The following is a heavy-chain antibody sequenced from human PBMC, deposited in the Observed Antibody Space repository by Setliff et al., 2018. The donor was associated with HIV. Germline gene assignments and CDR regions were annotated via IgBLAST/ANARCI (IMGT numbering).Heavy chain of an antibody. J-gene: IGHJ3*02. CDR1: GYTFTNFY. CDR2: INPGGGSA. D-gene: IGHD3-22*01. Sequence: ASVKVSCKASGYTFTNFYMHWVRQAPGQGLEWMGIINPGGGSASYAQKFQGRVTMSRDTSTSTVYMELSSLRSEDTAVYYCARDYFDSSAYHYGFGAFDIWGQGTMVTVSS. V-gene: IGHV1-46*01. CDR3: ARDYFDSSAYHYGFGAFDI.